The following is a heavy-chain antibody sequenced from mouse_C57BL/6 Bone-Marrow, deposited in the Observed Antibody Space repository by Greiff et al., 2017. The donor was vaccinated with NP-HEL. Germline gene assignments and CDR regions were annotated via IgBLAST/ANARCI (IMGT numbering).Heavy chain of an antibody. CDR2: ISSGGSYT. Sequence: DVKLQESGGDLVKPGGSLKLSCAASGFTFSSYGMSWVRQTPDKRLEWVATISSGGSYTYYPDSVKGRFTISRDNAKNTLYLQMSSLKSEDTAMYYCARHVYAMDYWGQGTSVTVSS. CDR3: ARHVYAMDY. CDR1: GFTFSSYG. V-gene: IGHV5-6*02. J-gene: IGHJ4*01.